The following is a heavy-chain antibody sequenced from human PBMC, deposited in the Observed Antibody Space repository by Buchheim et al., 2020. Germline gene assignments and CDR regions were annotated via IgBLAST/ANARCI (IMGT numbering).Heavy chain of an antibody. V-gene: IGHV3-15*04. J-gene: IGHJ4*02. Sequence: EVQLVESGGGLVKPGGSLILSCAASGFTFSNAWMSWVRQAPGKGLEWVGRIESETYGATTDYAAPVKGRFTISRADSQTTVYLQMNSQRNEDTAVYYCTAKDTALAHWGQGT. D-gene: IGHD5-18*01. CDR1: GFTFSNAW. CDR2: IESETYGATT. CDR3: TAKDTALAH.